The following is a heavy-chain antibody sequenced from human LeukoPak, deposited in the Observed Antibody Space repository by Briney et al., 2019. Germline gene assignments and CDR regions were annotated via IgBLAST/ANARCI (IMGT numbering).Heavy chain of an antibody. CDR3: ARRVSSHAFDI. J-gene: IGHJ3*02. CDR1: GYSFTTSW. D-gene: IGHD6-13*01. Sequence: RGESLKISCKGSGYSFTTSWIVWVRQMPGKGLEWMGIIYAGDSDTIYSPSSQGQVTISADKSISTAYLQWSSLKASDTAMYYCARRVSSHAFDIWGQGTMVTVSS. CDR2: IYAGDSDT. V-gene: IGHV5-51*01.